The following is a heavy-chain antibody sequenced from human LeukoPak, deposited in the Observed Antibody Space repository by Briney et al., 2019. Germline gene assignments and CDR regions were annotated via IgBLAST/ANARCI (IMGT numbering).Heavy chain of an antibody. V-gene: IGHV3-74*03. CDR1: GFGFSEYW. J-gene: IGHJ1*01. D-gene: IGHD4-17*01. Sequence: GGSLRLSCAASGFGFSEYWIHWVRHAPGKGLEWVARINPDGRSTMYADSLKGRFSISRDNAKNTLYLQMNSLRAEDTAVYYCARAGGLGDSEHWGQGTLVTVSS. CDR3: ARAGGLGDSEH. CDR2: INPDGRST.